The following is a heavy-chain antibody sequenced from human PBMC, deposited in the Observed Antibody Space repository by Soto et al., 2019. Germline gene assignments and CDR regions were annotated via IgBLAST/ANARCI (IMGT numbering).Heavy chain of an antibody. D-gene: IGHD4-17*01. V-gene: IGHV3-74*01. CDR2: IKSDGSDT. Sequence: EVQLVESGGGLVQPGGSLRLSCAASGFTFSSYWMHWVRQAPGKGLVWVSRIKSDGSDTSYADSVKGRFTISRDNAKNTLYLQMSSLRAEDTAVYYCVGVAYGDLGGWGQGPLVTVSS. J-gene: IGHJ4*02. CDR1: GFTFSSYW. CDR3: VGVAYGDLGG.